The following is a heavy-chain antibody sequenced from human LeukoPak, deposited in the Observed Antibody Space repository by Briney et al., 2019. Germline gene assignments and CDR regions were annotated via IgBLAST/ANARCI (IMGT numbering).Heavy chain of an antibody. CDR1: GFTFSSYS. Sequence: GGSLRLSCAASGFTFSSYSMNWVRQAPGKGLEWVSNISSSSSYIYYADSVKGRFTISRDSTKNSLYLQMNSLRAEDTAVYYCARGCGGSCYSDYFDYWGQGTLVTVSS. CDR3: ARGCGGSCYSDYFDY. CDR2: ISSSSSYI. J-gene: IGHJ4*02. V-gene: IGHV3-21*01. D-gene: IGHD2-15*01.